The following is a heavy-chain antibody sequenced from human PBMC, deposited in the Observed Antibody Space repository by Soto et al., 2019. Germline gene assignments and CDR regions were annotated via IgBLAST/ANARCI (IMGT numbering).Heavy chain of an antibody. Sequence: SETLSLTCVVSGVSISSYNWWTWVRQSPGKGLEWIRDTYHSGSTNYNPSLKSRVSISIDKSKNQFSLKLTSVTAADTAVYYCAKYMSSGSNLFDYWGQGTLVTVSS. D-gene: IGHD1-26*01. CDR3: AKYMSSGSNLFDY. J-gene: IGHJ4*02. CDR2: TYHSGST. CDR1: GVSISSYNW. V-gene: IGHV4-4*02.